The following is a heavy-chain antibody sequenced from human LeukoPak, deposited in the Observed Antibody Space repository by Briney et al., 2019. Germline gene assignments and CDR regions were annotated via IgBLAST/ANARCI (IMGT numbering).Heavy chain of an antibody. CDR1: GFTLSSYG. V-gene: IGHV3-30*18. CDR2: ISYDGSNK. D-gene: IGHD6-19*01. Sequence: PGGSLRLSCAASGFTLSSYGMHWVRQAPGKGLEWVAVISYDGSNKYYADSVKGRFTISRDNSKNTLYLQMNSLRAEDTAVYYCAKDSVAGSGGGPFDIWGQGTMVTVSS. CDR3: AKDSVAGSGGGPFDI. J-gene: IGHJ3*02.